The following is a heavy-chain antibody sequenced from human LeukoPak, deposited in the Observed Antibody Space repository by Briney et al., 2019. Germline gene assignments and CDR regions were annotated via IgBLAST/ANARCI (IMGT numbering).Heavy chain of an antibody. D-gene: IGHD3-22*01. CDR1: GFTFSNYW. Sequence: GGSLRLSCAASGFTFSNYWMSWVPQAPGKGLEWVANIKQDGSEKYYVDSVRGRFTISRDNAKNSLYLQMNSLRAEDTAVYYCATQLGAFYYDSSGYLPPYWGQGTLVTVSS. V-gene: IGHV3-7*01. J-gene: IGHJ4*02. CDR2: IKQDGSEK. CDR3: ATQLGAFYYDSSGYLPPY.